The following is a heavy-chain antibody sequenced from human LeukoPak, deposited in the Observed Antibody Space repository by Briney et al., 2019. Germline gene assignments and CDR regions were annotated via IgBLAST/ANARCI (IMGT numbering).Heavy chain of an antibody. D-gene: IGHD6-19*01. Sequence: KSSETPSLTCTVSGGSISSSSYYWGWIRQPPGKGLEWIGSIYYSGSTYYNPSLKSRLTMSVDTSKNQFSLNLTSVTAADTAVYYFARTGAGGWYQFDYWGQGTLVTVSS. J-gene: IGHJ4*02. CDR2: IYYSGST. CDR3: ARTGAGGWYQFDY. CDR1: GGSISSSSYY. V-gene: IGHV4-39*01.